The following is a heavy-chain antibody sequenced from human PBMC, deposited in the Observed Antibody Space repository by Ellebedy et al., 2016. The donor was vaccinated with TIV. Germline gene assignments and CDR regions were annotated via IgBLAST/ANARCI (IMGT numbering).Heavy chain of an antibody. CDR1: GYSITSGYY. CDR3: ARGTTGGDYATEYFLDY. V-gene: IGHV4-38-2*02. D-gene: IGHD4-17*01. CDR2: ISHIGTS. J-gene: IGHJ4*02. Sequence: MPSETLSLTCTVSGYSITSGYYWGWIRQPPGTGLDWVGTISHIGTSYYNPSLKSRVTTSLDMSKNQFSVRLHSVTAADTAIYYCARGTTGGDYATEYFLDYWGQGTLVTVSS.